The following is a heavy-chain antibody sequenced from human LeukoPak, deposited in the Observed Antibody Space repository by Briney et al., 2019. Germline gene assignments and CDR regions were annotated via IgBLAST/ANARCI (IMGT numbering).Heavy chain of an antibody. CDR3: ARGIAAAGRRFDY. CDR2: IHYSGST. D-gene: IGHD6-13*01. Sequence: SETLSLTCTVSGGSISSYYWSWIRPPPGKGLEWIGYIHYSGSTNYNPSLKSRVTISVDTSKNQFSLKLSSVTAADTAVYYCARGIAAAGRRFDYWGQGALVTVSS. CDR1: GGSISSYY. J-gene: IGHJ4*02. V-gene: IGHV4-59*01.